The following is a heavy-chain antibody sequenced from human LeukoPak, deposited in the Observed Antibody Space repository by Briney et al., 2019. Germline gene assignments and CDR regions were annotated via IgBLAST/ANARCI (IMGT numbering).Heavy chain of an antibody. V-gene: IGHV4-38-2*02. CDR2: IYHSGST. D-gene: IGHD6-13*01. Sequence: SETLSLTCTVSGYSISSGYYRGWIRQPPGKGLEWIGSIYHSGSTYYNPSLKSRVTISVDTSKNQFSLKLSSVTAADTAVYYCARVYYSSSYDYWYFDLWGRGNLVTVSS. CDR1: GYSISSGYY. J-gene: IGHJ2*01. CDR3: ARVYYSSSYDYWYFDL.